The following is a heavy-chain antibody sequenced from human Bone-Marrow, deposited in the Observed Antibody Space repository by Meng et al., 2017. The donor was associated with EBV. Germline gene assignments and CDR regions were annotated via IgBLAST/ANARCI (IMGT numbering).Heavy chain of an antibody. Sequence: VQLVESGGALVQPGGPLRLSCVASGFTFSHYWMHWVRQAPGKGLVWVSRTNEDGRTTDYADSVKGRFTISRDNTKNILYLQMDSLRADDTALYFCSRDLAGSDDDWGQGTLVTVSS. CDR3: SRDLAGSDDD. V-gene: IGHV3-74*01. D-gene: IGHD6-25*01. CDR1: GFTFSHYW. CDR2: TNEDGRTT. J-gene: IGHJ4*02.